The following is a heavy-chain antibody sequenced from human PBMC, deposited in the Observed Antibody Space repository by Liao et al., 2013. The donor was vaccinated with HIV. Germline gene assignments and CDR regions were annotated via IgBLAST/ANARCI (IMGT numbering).Heavy chain of an antibody. CDR1: GGSISSGSYY. CDR2: LYQWEH. Sequence: QLQLQESGPGLVKPSQTLSLTCTVSGGSISSGSYYWSWIRQPAGKGLEWIGAYLYQWEHQLQPLPQESSHHISRHVQDQFSLKLSSVTAADTAVYYCARDRLELRYNWFDPGAREPWSPSPQ. J-gene: IGHJ5*02. CDR3: ARDRLELRYNWFDP. V-gene: IGHV4-61*02. D-gene: IGHD1-7*01.